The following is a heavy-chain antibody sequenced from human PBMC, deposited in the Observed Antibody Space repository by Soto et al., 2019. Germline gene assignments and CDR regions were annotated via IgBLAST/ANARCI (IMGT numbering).Heavy chain of an antibody. Sequence: QVQLVQSGAEVKRPGASVKVSCKASGYSFTSYGISWVRQAPGQGLEWMGWISGYNGHPTYAQKVQDRVTMTTDTSTSTAYREPRSLRSDDTAVYYCARRVSDDLYCIDVWGKGTTVTVSS. CDR1: GYSFTSYG. J-gene: IGHJ6*03. CDR2: ISGYNGHP. D-gene: IGHD3-3*01. CDR3: ARRVSDDLYCIDV. V-gene: IGHV1-18*01.